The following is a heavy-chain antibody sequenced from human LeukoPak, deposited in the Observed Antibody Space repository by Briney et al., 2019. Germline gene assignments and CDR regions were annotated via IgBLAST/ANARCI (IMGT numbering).Heavy chain of an antibody. D-gene: IGHD3-10*01. Sequence: GGSLRLSCAASEFSVGSNYMTWVRQAPGKGLEWVSYISSSGSTIYYADSVKGRFTISRDNAKNSLYLQMNSLRAEDTAVYYCATPVPHGSDPSLYYYYMDVWGKGTTVTISS. V-gene: IGHV3-11*01. CDR3: ATPVPHGSDPSLYYYYMDV. CDR1: EFSVGSNY. J-gene: IGHJ6*03. CDR2: ISSSGSTI.